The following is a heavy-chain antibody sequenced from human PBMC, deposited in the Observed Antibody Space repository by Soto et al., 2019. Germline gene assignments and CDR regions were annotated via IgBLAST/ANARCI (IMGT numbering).Heavy chain of an antibody. CDR2: FDPEDGET. V-gene: IGHV1-24*01. Sequence: ASVKVSCKVSGYTLTELSMHWVRQAPGKGLEWMGGFDPEDGETIYAQKFQGRVTMTEDTSTDTAYMELSSLRSEDTAVYYCSATVGATTRGPFDYWGQGTLVTVS. J-gene: IGHJ4*02. D-gene: IGHD1-26*01. CDR3: SATVGATTRGPFDY. CDR1: GYTLTELS.